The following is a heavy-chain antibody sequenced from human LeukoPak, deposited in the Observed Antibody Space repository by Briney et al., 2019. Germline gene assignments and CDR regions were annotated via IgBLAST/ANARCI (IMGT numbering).Heavy chain of an antibody. J-gene: IGHJ4*02. D-gene: IGHD6-6*01. V-gene: IGHV4-59*08. Sequence: SETLSLTCTVSGGSISSYNWSWIRQPPGKGLEGVGFIYYSGSTNYNPSLKSRVTISVDTSKNQFSMKLSSVTAADTAVYYCAKATVEYSKEAGPFYFDYWGQGTLVTVSS. CDR3: AKATVEYSKEAGPFYFDY. CDR1: GGSISSYN. CDR2: IYYSGST.